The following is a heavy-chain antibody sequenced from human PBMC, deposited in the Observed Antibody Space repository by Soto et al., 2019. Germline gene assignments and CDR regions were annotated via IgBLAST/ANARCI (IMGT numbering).Heavy chain of an antibody. J-gene: IGHJ4*02. V-gene: IGHV4-31*03. Sequence: PSETLSLTCTVSGGSISSGGYYWSWIRQHPGKGLEWIGYIYYSGSTYYNPSLKSRVTISVDTSKNQFSLKLSSVTAADTAVYYCARADRTYDSSGHYFYYFDYWGQGTLVTVSS. CDR1: GGSISSGGYY. CDR3: ARADRTYDSSGHYFYYFDY. D-gene: IGHD3-22*01. CDR2: IYYSGST.